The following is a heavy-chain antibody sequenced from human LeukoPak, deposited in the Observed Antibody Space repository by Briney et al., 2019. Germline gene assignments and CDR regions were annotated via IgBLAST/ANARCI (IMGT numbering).Heavy chain of an antibody. Sequence: SETLSLTCAVYGGSFSGYYWSWTRQPPGKGLEWIGEINHSGSTNYNPSLKSRVTISVDTSKNQFSLKLSSVTAADTAVYYCARGPIGSYYYYGMDVWGQGTTVTVSS. CDR3: ARGPIGSYYYYGMDV. CDR1: GGSFSGYY. J-gene: IGHJ6*02. D-gene: IGHD3-10*01. CDR2: INHSGST. V-gene: IGHV4-34*01.